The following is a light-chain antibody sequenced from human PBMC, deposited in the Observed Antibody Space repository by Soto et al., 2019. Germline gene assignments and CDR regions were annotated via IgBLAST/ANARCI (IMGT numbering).Light chain of an antibody. J-gene: IGKJ4*01. CDR3: QQYDSWPPSLT. V-gene: IGKV3-15*01. CDR1: QSVRIN. CDR2: GAS. Sequence: DIVMTQSLATLSVSPGETATLSCRASQSVRINLAWYQQKPGQAPRLLIYGASTRATGIPARFSGSGSGTEFTLTISSLQSEDFAVYYCQQYDSWPPSLTFGGGTKVEIK.